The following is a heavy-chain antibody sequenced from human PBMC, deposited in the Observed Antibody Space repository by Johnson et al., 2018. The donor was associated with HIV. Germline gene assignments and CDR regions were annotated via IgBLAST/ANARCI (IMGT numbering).Heavy chain of an antibody. J-gene: IGHJ3*02. CDR3: ARGGRWGWRGNDAFDI. V-gene: IGHV3-66*03. Sequence: VHLVESGGGLIQPGGSLRLSCAASGFTVSSNYMSWVRQAPGRGLEWVSVIYSGSSIYYTDSVKGRFTFSRDHSKNTLYLQMNSLRAEDTAVYYCARGGRWGWRGNDAFDIWGQGTMVTVSS. CDR2: IYSGSSI. D-gene: IGHD3-3*01. CDR1: GFTVSSNY.